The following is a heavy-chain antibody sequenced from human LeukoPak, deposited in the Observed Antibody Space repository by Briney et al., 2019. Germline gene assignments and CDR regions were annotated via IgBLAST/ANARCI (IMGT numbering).Heavy chain of an antibody. CDR1: GGSFSGYY. CDR2: INHSGST. V-gene: IGHV4-34*01. Sequence: SETLSLTCAAYGGSFSGYYWSWIRQPPGKGLEWIGEINHSGSTNYNPSLKSRVTISVDTSKNQFSLKLSSVTAADTAVYYCARQSARDSSGWYGRAYYFDYWGQGTLVTVSS. CDR3: ARQSARDSSGWYGRAYYFDY. D-gene: IGHD6-19*01. J-gene: IGHJ4*02.